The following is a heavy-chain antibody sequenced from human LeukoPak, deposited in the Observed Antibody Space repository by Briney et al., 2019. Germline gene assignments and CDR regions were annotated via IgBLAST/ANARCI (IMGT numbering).Heavy chain of an antibody. CDR1: GYTFTSYY. CDR2: INPSGGST. D-gene: IGHD1-26*01. CDR3: AREAASGSYVDY. J-gene: IGHJ4*02. V-gene: IGHV1-46*01. Sequence: ASVKVSCKASGYTFTSYYMHWVRQAPGQGLEWMGIINPSGGSTSYAQKFQGRVTMTRDMSTSTVYMELSSLRSEDTAVYYRAREAASGSYVDYWGQGTLVTVSS.